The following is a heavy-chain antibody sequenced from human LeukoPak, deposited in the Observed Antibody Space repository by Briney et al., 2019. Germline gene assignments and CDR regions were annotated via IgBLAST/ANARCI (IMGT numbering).Heavy chain of an antibody. CDR3: AKDSGGGYYYMDV. CDR1: GFTFSSYS. CDR2: ISSSSSTI. V-gene: IGHV3-48*01. J-gene: IGHJ6*03. Sequence: GGSLRLSCAASGFTFSSYSMNWVRHAPGKGLEWVSYISSSSSTISYADSVKGRFTISRDNAKNSLYLQMNSLRAEDTAVYYCAKDSGGGYYYMDVWGKGTTVTVSS. D-gene: IGHD4-23*01.